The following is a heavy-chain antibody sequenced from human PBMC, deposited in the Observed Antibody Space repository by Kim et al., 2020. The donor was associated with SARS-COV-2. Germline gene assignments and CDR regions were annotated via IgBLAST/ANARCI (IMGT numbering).Heavy chain of an antibody. D-gene: IGHD6-19*01. V-gene: IGHV3-21*04. CDR1: GFTFSSYS. J-gene: IGHJ4*02. CDR3: ARPYSRNGWYTGRDKGQGFDY. CDR2: ISSSSSYI. Sequence: GGSLRLSCAASGFTFSSYSMNWVRQAPGKGLEWVSSISSSSSYIYYADSVKGRFTISRDNAKNSLYLQMNSLRAEDTAVYYCARPYSRNGWYTGRDKGQGFDYWGQGTLVTVSS.